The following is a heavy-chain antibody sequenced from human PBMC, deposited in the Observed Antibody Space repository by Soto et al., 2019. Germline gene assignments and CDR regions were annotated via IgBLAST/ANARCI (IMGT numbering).Heavy chain of an antibody. Sequence: QLQLQESGPGLVKPSETLSLTCTVSGGSISSSSYYWGWIRQPPGKGLEWIGSIYYSGSTYYNPSLKSRVTISVDTSKNQFSLKLSSVTAADTDVYYCARIEYSSSSGAAAAPGGFDYWGQGTLVTVSS. D-gene: IGHD6-6*01. CDR1: GGSISSSSYY. J-gene: IGHJ4*02. V-gene: IGHV4-39*01. CDR2: IYYSGST. CDR3: ARIEYSSSSGAAAAPGGFDY.